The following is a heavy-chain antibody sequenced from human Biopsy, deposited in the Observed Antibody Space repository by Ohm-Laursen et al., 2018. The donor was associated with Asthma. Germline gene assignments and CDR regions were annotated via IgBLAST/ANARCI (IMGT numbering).Heavy chain of an antibody. CDR3: ARKAGSCISRTCYSLDF. D-gene: IGHD2-2*01. Sequence: SVKVSCKSLGGTFNTYVIGWVRQAPGQGLEWMGGINSVFGTTTYPQKFQDRATITADDSTSTVYMELSSLRSEDTAAYYCARKAGSCISRTCYSLDFWGQGTLVTVSS. CDR2: INSVFGTT. CDR1: GGTFNTYV. J-gene: IGHJ4*02. V-gene: IGHV1-69*13.